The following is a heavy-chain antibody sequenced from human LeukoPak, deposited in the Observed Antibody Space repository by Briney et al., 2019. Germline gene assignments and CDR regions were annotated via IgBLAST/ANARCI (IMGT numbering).Heavy chain of an antibody. V-gene: IGHV4-34*01. D-gene: IGHD5-18*01. Sequence: PSETLSLTCAVYGGSFSGYYWSWIRQPPGKGLEWIGEINHSGSTNYNPSLKSRVTISVDTSKNQFSLKLSSVTAADTAVYYCAHLIGVDTAMVNNWFDPWGQGTLVTVSS. CDR3: AHLIGVDTAMVNNWFDP. CDR1: GGSFSGYY. CDR2: INHSGST. J-gene: IGHJ5*02.